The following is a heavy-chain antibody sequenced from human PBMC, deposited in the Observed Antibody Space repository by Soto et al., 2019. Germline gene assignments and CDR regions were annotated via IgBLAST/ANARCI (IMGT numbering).Heavy chain of an antibody. V-gene: IGHV1-2*04. CDR3: ARLASAYSSGWSFDY. D-gene: IGHD6-19*01. CDR2: INPNSGGT. J-gene: IGHJ4*02. Sequence: GASVKVSCKASGYTFTGYYMHWVRQAPGQGLEWMGWINPNSGGTNYAQRFQGWVTMTRDTSISTAYMELNRLRSDDTAVYYCARLASAYSSGWSFDYWGQGTLVTVSS. CDR1: GYTFTGYY.